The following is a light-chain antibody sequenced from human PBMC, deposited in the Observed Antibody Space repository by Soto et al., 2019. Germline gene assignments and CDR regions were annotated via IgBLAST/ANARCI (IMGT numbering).Light chain of an antibody. V-gene: IGLV2-14*01. Sequence: QSALTQPPSASGSPGQSVTISCTGTSSDVGGYKYVSWYQQHPGKVPKLMIYEVTNRPSGVSDRFSGSKSGNTASLTISGLQAEDEADYYCSSKRDSSTLFVFGTGTKLTVL. CDR1: SSDVGGYKY. CDR2: EVT. CDR3: SSKRDSSTLFV. J-gene: IGLJ1*01.